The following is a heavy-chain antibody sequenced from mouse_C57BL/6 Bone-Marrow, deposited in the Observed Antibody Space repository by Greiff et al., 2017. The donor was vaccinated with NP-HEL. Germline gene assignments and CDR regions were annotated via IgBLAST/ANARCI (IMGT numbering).Heavy chain of an antibody. CDR2: ISRGGDYI. Sequence: EVKLVESGAGLVKPGASLKLSCAASGFTFTSYAMSWVRQTPEQSLEWVAYISRGGDYINYADNVKGRFTLSIDNSCNTPYLQISSLKSEDTARYYCTRRGDYGSSSYFDYWGQGTTVTVSS. V-gene: IGHV5-9-1*02. CDR3: TRRGDYGSSSYFDY. D-gene: IGHD1-1*01. J-gene: IGHJ2*01. CDR1: GFTFTSYA.